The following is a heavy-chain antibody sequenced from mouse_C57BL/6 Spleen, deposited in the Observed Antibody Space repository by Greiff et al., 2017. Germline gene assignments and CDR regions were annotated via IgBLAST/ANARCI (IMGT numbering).Heavy chain of an antibody. CDR1: GFTFSSYA. J-gene: IGHJ4*01. D-gene: IGHD1-1*01. Sequence: EVQVVESGGGLVKPGGSLKLSCAASGFTFSSYAMSWVRQTPEKRLEWVATISDGGSYTYYPDNVKGRFTISRDNAKNNLYLQMSHLKSEDTAMYYCAREDYYGSGAMDYWGQGTSVTVSS. CDR3: AREDYYGSGAMDY. V-gene: IGHV5-4*01. CDR2: ISDGGSYT.